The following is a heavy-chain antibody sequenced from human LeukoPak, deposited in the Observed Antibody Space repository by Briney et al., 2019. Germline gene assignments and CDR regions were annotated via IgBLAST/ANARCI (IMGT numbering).Heavy chain of an antibody. Sequence: PGGSLRLSCAASGFTFGSYAMSWVRQAPGKGLEWVSAISGSGGGTYYADSVKGRFTISRDNSKNTLYLQMNSLRAEDTAVYYCARHPGAFDIWGQGTMVTVSS. CDR1: GFTFGSYA. J-gene: IGHJ3*02. V-gene: IGHV3-23*01. CDR2: ISGSGGGT. CDR3: ARHPGAFDI.